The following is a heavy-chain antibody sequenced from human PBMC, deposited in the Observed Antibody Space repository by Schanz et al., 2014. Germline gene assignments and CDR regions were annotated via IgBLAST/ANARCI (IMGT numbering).Heavy chain of an antibody. V-gene: IGHV3-53*01. CDR1: GFTVNTNY. CDR3: ARDGGRDGYNLAFDV. J-gene: IGHJ3*01. D-gene: IGHD5-12*01. CDR2: MYINSGST. Sequence: EVQLVESGGGLIQPGGSLRLSCAVSGFTVNTNYMSWVRQAPGKGLEWISSMYINSGSTQYADSVKGRFIISRDSSKXXXFLQMNSLRAEDXAVYFCARDGGRDGYNLAFDVWGQGTLVTVSS.